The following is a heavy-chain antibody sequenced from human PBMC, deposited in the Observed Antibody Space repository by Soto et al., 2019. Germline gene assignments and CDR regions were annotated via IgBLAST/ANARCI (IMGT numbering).Heavy chain of an antibody. CDR2: IYYSGST. D-gene: IGHD1-7*01. V-gene: IGHV4-59*01. J-gene: IGHJ5*02. Sequence: PSETLSLTCTVSGGSISSYYWSWIRQPPGKGLEWIGYIYYSGSTNYNPSLKSRVTISVDTSKNQFSLKLSSVTAADTAVYYCASRVVPRVTGTTWHHFDPWGQGTLVTVSS. CDR3: ASRVVPRVTGTTWHHFDP. CDR1: GGSISSYY.